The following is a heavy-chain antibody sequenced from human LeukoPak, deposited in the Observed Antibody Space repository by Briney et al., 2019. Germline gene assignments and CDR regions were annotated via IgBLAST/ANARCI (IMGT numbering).Heavy chain of an antibody. V-gene: IGHV4-59*01. Sequence: SETLSLTCTVSGGTISSYYWSWIREPPGKGLEWIGYIYYSGSTNYNPSLKSRVTISVDTSKNQFSLKLSSVTAADTAVYYCARVRSVTTEVDYWGQGTLVTVSS. D-gene: IGHD4-17*01. J-gene: IGHJ4*02. CDR2: IYYSGST. CDR1: GGTISSYY. CDR3: ARVRSVTTEVDY.